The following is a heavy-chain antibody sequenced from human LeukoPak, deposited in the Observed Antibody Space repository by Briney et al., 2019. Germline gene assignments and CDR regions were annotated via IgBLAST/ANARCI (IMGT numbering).Heavy chain of an antibody. J-gene: IGHJ4*02. V-gene: IGHV3-23*01. CDR2: ISGSGGST. CDR1: GFTFSSYA. Sequence: GGSLRLSCAASGFTFSSYAMSWVRQAPGKGLEWVSAISGSGGSTYYADSVKGRFTISRDNSKNTLYLQMNSLRAEDTAVYYCAKEIWGPHQLKYSNDYWGQGALVTVSS. CDR3: AKEIWGPHQLKYSNDY. D-gene: IGHD4-11*01.